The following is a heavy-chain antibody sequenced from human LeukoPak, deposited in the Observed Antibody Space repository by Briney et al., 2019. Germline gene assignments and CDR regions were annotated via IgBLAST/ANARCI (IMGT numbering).Heavy chain of an antibody. Sequence: SQTLSLTCTVSGGSISSGGYYWSWIRPHPGKGLEWIGYIYYSGSTYYNPSLKSRVTISVDTSKNQFSLKLSSVTAADTAIYYCASAYDTSGSFDYWGQGTLVTVSS. CDR2: IYYSGST. V-gene: IGHV4-31*03. J-gene: IGHJ4*02. CDR1: GGSISSGGYY. CDR3: ASAYDTSGSFDY. D-gene: IGHD3-22*01.